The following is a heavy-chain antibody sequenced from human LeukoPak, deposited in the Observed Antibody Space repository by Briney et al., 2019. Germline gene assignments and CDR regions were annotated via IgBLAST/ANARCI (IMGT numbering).Heavy chain of an antibody. V-gene: IGHV1-46*01. Sequence: GASVKVSCKASGYTFTSYYMHWVRQAPGQGLEWMGIINPSGGSTSYAQKFQGRVTMTRDTSTSTVYMELISLRSEDTAVYYCARDRVNFWSYYYYYGMDVWGQGTTVTVSS. D-gene: IGHD3-3*01. CDR3: ARDRVNFWSYYYYYGMDV. CDR2: INPSGGST. CDR1: GYTFTSYY. J-gene: IGHJ6*02.